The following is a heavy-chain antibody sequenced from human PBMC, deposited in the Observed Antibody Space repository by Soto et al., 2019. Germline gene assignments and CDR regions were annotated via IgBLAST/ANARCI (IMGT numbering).Heavy chain of an antibody. D-gene: IGHD4-17*01. CDR1: GYTVTSYY. J-gene: IGHJ3*02. Sequence: QVQLVQSGAEVKKPGASVKVSCKASGYTVTSYYMHWVRQDPGQGLEWMGIINPSGGSTSYAEKLQGSVTMSRDTSTSTVYMELSSLRSEDTAVYYCAQVSDYGDYDAFDIWGQGTMVTVSS. V-gene: IGHV1-46*01. CDR3: AQVSDYGDYDAFDI. CDR2: INPSGGST.